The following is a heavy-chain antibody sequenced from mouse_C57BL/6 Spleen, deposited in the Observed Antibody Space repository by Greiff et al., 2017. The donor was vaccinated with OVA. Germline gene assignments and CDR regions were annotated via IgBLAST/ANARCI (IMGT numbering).Heavy chain of an antibody. Sequence: VQLQQSGAELVKPGASVKISCKASGYTFTDSYINWVKQRPGQGLEWIGKIGPGSGSTYYHETFKGKATQTADKSSSTAYMQLSSLTSEDSAVYFCARESLLWEWFAYWGKGTLVTVSA. CDR2: IGPGSGST. J-gene: IGHJ3*01. V-gene: IGHV1-77*01. CDR1: GYTFTDSY. CDR3: ARESLLWEWFAY. D-gene: IGHD2-1*01.